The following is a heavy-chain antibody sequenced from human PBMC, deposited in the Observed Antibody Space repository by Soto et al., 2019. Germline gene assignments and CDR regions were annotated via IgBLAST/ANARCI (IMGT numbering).Heavy chain of an antibody. J-gene: IGHJ4*02. Sequence: QVQLQQWGAGLLKPSETLSLTCAVYGGSFSGYYWNWIRQPPGKGLEWIGEINHSGSTNYNPSLKSRVTISVDTSKNQFSLKLSSVTAADTAVYYFARGWGRIFAYWGQGTLVTVSS. D-gene: IGHD7-27*01. CDR2: INHSGST. CDR3: ARGWGRIFAY. CDR1: GGSFSGYY. V-gene: IGHV4-34*01.